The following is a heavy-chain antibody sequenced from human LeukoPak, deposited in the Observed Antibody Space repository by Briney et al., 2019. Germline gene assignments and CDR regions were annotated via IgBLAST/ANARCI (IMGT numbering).Heavy chain of an antibody. CDR3: ARPRGYSYGWVGYFDY. J-gene: IGHJ4*02. Sequence: PSETLSLTCAVYGGSFSGYYWSWIRQPPGKGLEWIGEINHSGSTNYNPSLKSRVTISVDTSKNQFSLKMSSVTAADTAVYYCARPRGYSYGWVGYFDYWGQGTLVTVSS. CDR2: INHSGST. CDR1: GGSFSGYY. D-gene: IGHD5-18*01. V-gene: IGHV4-34*01.